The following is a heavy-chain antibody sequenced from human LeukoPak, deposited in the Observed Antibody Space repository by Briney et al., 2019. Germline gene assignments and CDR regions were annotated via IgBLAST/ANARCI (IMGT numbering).Heavy chain of an antibody. Sequence: GESLKISCKGLGYSFSSYWNAWVRQRPGKGLEWMGIIYPGGSETRYDPSFQGQVTISADSSTSAAYLQWSSLRASDTAMYYCARASRDGYNQNFDHWGQGTLVTVSS. V-gene: IGHV5-51*01. CDR2: IYPGGSET. J-gene: IGHJ4*02. D-gene: IGHD5-24*01. CDR3: ARASRDGYNQNFDH. CDR1: GYSFSSYW.